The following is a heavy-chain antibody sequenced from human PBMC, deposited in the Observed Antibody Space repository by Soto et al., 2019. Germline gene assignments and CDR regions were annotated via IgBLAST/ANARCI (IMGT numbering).Heavy chain of an antibody. V-gene: IGHV1-3*05. CDR2: INPANGNT. Sequence: QVQLAQSGAEERKPGASVKVSCEATGYTFTAYAMHWVRQAPGQRLEWMGWINPANGNTKYSQKFQGRLTITSDTSANTVYMELNSLTSEDTAMYYCTRSAISPYGGLIGPFDYWGQGNLVTGSS. CDR1: GYTFTAYA. CDR3: TRSAISPYGGLIGPFDY. J-gene: IGHJ4*02. D-gene: IGHD3-16*02.